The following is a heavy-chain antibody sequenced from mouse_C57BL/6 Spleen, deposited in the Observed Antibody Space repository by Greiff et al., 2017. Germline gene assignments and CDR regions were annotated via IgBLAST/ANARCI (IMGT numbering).Heavy chain of an antibody. V-gene: IGHV1-55*01. D-gene: IGHD4-1*01. Sequence: VQLQQPGAEFVKPGASVKMSCKASGYTFTSYWITWVKQRPGEGLEWIGDIYPGSGSTNYNEKFKSKATLTVDTSASTAYMQLSCLTSEDSAVYYCAREWDGYAMDYWGQGTSVTVSS. CDR2: IYPGSGST. CDR1: GYTFTSYW. J-gene: IGHJ4*01. CDR3: AREWDGYAMDY.